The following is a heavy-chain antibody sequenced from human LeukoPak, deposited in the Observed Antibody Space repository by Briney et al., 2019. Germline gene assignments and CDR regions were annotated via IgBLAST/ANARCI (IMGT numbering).Heavy chain of an antibody. CDR2: IKRKTDGGTV. J-gene: IGHJ4*02. CDR1: GFTFSNAW. V-gene: IGHV3-15*01. CDR3: TTDEPPDCFGGASHDY. D-gene: IGHD2-21*01. Sequence: PGGSLRLSCAASGFTFSNAWMSWVRQAPGKGPGWVGRIKRKTDGGTVDYAAPVKGRFTLSRDDSKNTLYFELNSVKLADTAVYYCTTDEPPDCFGGASHDYWGQGTLVTVSS.